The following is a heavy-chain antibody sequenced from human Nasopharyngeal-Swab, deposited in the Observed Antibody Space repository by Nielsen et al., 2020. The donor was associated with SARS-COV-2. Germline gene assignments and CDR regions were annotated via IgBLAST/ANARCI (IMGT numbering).Heavy chain of an antibody. CDR1: SGSISSSSYY. Sequence: SETLSLTCTVSSGSISSSSYYWGWIRQPPGKGLEWIGSIYYSGSTYYNPSLKSRVTISVDTSKNQFSLKLSSVTAADTAVYYCARRARFDFWSGHGAFDIWGQGTMVTVSS. CDR2: IYYSGST. CDR3: ARRARFDFWSGHGAFDI. V-gene: IGHV4-39*07. J-gene: IGHJ3*02. D-gene: IGHD3-3*01.